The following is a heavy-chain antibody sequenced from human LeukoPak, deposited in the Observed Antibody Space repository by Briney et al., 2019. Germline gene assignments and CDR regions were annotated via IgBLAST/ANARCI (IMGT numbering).Heavy chain of an antibody. J-gene: IGHJ5*02. D-gene: IGHD3-10*01. CDR2: IYYSGST. Sequence: SETLSLTCTVSGGSIRSYYWSWIRQPPGKGLEWIGYIYYSGSTNYNPSLKSRVTISVDTPNNQFSLKLSSVTAADTAVYYCARVRGSGSYYNPLKYNWFDPWGQGTLVTVSS. CDR1: GGSIRSYY. V-gene: IGHV4-59*01. CDR3: ARVRGSGSYYNPLKYNWFDP.